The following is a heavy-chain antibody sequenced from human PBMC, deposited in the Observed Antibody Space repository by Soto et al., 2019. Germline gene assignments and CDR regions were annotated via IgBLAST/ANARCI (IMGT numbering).Heavy chain of an antibody. D-gene: IGHD1-26*01. CDR3: AKGVIVGEHTTCYFDY. J-gene: IGHJ4*02. CDR1: GFTFSSYA. Sequence: EVQLLESGGGLVQPGGSLRLSCAASGFTFSSYAMSWVRQAPGKGLEWVSAISGSGGSTYYADSVKGRFTISRDNSKNTLYLPMNSLRAEDTDVYYCAKGVIVGEHTTCYFDYWCQGTLVTVAS. V-gene: IGHV3-23*01. CDR2: ISGSGGST.